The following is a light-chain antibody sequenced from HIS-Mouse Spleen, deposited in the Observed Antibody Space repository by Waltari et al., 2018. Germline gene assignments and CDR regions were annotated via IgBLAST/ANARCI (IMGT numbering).Light chain of an antibody. V-gene: IGLV2-23*01. J-gene: IGLJ1*01. CDR1: SSDLGSYNL. CDR3: CSYAGSSTYV. CDR2: EGS. Sequence: QSALTQPASVSGSPGQSITISCPGTSSDLGSYNLVSWYQQHPGKAPKIMIYEGSKRPSGVSNRFSGSKSGNTASLTISGLQAEDEADYYCCSYAGSSTYVFGTGTKVTVL.